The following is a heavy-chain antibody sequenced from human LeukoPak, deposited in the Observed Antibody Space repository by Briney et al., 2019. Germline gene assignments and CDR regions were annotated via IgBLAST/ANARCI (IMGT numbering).Heavy chain of an antibody. CDR1: GFTFSSYR. J-gene: IGHJ4*02. CDR3: ATAGQWRFDS. D-gene: IGHD6-19*01. V-gene: IGHV3-74*01. Sequence: GGSLRLSCVVSGFTFSSYRMHWVRQAPGKRLVWVSRLSPDGGTIDYSDSVRGRFTISRDNAKDTLYLQMNSLRVDDTAVYYCATAGQWRFDSWGLGTLVTVSS. CDR2: LSPDGGTI.